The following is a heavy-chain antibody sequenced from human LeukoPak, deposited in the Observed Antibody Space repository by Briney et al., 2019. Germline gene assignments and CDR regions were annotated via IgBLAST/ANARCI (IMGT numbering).Heavy chain of an antibody. CDR2: ISSSSSYI. J-gene: IGHJ5*02. CDR1: GFTFSSYS. D-gene: IGHD4-17*01. CDR3: ARVPMPAFTVTTRSVWFDP. Sequence: PGGSLRLSCAASGFTFSSYSMNCVRQAPGKGPEWVSSISSSSSYIYYADSVKGRFTISRDNAKNSLYLQMNSLRAEDTAVYYCARVPMPAFTVTTRSVWFDPWGQGTLVTVSS. V-gene: IGHV3-21*01.